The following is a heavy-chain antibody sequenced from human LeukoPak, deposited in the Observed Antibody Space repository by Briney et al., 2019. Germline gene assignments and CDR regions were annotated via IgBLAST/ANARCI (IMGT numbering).Heavy chain of an antibody. CDR3: AKWGDYDVLTGYYVPDY. CDR2: ILGSGGST. D-gene: IGHD3-9*01. V-gene: IGHV3-23*01. CDR1: AFTFSNYA. Sequence: PGGSLRLSCEAAAFTFSNYAMSWVRQAPGKGLEWLSAILGSGGSTYYADSVKGRFTVSRDNSKSTLYLQMNSLRAEDTALYYCAKWGDYDVLTGYYVPDYWGQGTLVTVSA. J-gene: IGHJ4*02.